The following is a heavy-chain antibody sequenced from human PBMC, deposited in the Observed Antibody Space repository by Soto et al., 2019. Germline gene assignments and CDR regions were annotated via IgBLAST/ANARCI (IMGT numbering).Heavy chain of an antibody. V-gene: IGHV4-39*01. CDR3: ARAMEWLAPLDY. D-gene: IGHD3-3*01. J-gene: IGHJ4*02. CDR1: GGSISNSPHY. CDR2: IYYSGSS. Sequence: NPSETLSLTCTVSGGSISNSPHYWGWIRQPPGKGLEWVGSIYYSGSSYSNPSLKSRVTTSVDTSKNQFSLKLSSVTSSDTAVYYCARAMEWLAPLDYWGRGTLVTVSS.